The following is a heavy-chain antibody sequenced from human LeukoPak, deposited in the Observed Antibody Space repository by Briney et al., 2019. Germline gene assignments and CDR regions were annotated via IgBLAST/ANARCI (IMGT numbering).Heavy chain of an antibody. D-gene: IGHD3-9*01. CDR3: ARRNILTEGEAFDI. Sequence: KTSETLSLTCAVSGVSISSYYWTWIRQPPGKGLEWSGYIYNSGRTNYNPSLRSRVTISVDASKNQFSLKLNSVTAADPAGYYCARRNILTEGEAFDIWGQGTLVTVSS. CDR2: IYNSGRT. CDR1: GVSISSYY. J-gene: IGHJ3*02. V-gene: IGHV4-59*08.